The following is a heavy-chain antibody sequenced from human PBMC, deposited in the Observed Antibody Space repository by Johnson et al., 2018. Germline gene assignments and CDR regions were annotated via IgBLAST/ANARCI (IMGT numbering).Heavy chain of an antibody. Sequence: QVQLQESGGGVVQPGRSLRLSCAASGFTFSSYGMHWVRQAPGKGLEWVAVLSYDGSNKHYADSVKGRFTISRENSKNTLYVQMNSLGAEDTAVYYCAKDPSSGWYGYYYMDVWGKGTTVTVSS. CDR2: LSYDGSNK. J-gene: IGHJ6*03. CDR1: GFTFSSYG. D-gene: IGHD6-19*01. V-gene: IGHV3-30*18. CDR3: AKDPSSGWYGYYYMDV.